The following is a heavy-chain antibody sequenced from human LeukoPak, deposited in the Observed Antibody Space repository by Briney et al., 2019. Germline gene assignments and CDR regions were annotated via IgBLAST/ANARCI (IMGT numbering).Heavy chain of an antibody. CDR1: GFTFRSSP. V-gene: IGHV3-21*04. J-gene: IGHJ4*02. D-gene: IGHD6-19*01. CDR2: ISGSGGYI. CDR3: TDDLSDSYGFYFDF. Sequence: GGSLRLSCAASGFTFRSSPMTWVRQAPGKGLEWVSSISGSGGYIYYAHAVEGRFTISRDKAKNSLFLRMNSLGAEDTAVYYCTDDLSDSYGFYFDFWGQGTLVTVPS.